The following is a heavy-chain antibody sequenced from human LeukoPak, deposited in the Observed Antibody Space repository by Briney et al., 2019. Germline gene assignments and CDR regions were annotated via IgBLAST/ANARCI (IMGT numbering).Heavy chain of an antibody. J-gene: IGHJ5*02. CDR2: ITGSVGGT. CDR1: GFIFSSYA. Sequence: GGSLRLSCAASGFIFSSYAMSWVRQAPGKGLEWVSGITGSVGGTYYADSVKGRFTISRDNSKNTLYLQMNSLRAEDTAVYYCAKDEYSSSWSYRHPWGQGTLVTVSS. D-gene: IGHD6-13*01. CDR3: AKDEYSSSWSYRHP. V-gene: IGHV3-23*01.